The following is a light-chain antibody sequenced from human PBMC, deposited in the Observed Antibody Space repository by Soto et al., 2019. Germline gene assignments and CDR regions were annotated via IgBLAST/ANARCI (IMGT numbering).Light chain of an antibody. CDR3: QQYDHTPFT. CDR1: QTVSRH. Sequence: EIVMTQSPGTLSVSPGERATLSCRASQTVSRHLAWYQQKPGQAPRLLIFGASTRATGIPDRFSGSGSGTDFTLTISSLQAEDVAVYYCQQYDHTPFTFGPGTKVDV. J-gene: IGKJ3*01. V-gene: IGKV3-15*01. CDR2: GAS.